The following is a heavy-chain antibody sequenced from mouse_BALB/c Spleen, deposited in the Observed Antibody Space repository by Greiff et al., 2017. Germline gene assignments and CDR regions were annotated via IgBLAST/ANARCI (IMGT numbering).Heavy chain of an antibody. J-gene: IGHJ2*01. V-gene: IGHV5-4*02. D-gene: IGHD3-1*01. Sequence: EVNVVESGGGLVKPGGSLKLSCAASGFTFSDYYMYWVRQTPEKRLEWVATISDGGSYTYYPDSVKGRFTITRDNAKNNLYLQMSSLKSEDTAMYYCASVRPRSGHFDYWGQGTTLTVSS. CDR2: ISDGGSYT. CDR1: GFTFSDYY. CDR3: ASVRPRSGHFDY.